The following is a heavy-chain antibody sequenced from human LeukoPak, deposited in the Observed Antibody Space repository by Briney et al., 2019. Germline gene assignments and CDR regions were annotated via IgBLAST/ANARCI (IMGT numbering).Heavy chain of an antibody. CDR3: ARDNYGAFDF. Sequence: PSETLSLTCAVSGYSLSNGCYWGWIRQPPGKGLDWIASVNHTGSTYYNPSLKSRVTMSLDTSKNQFSLRLTSVTAADTAVYYCARDNYGAFDFWGQGTLVTVSS. V-gene: IGHV4-38-2*02. J-gene: IGHJ4*02. D-gene: IGHD4-11*01. CDR2: VNHTGST. CDR1: GYSLSNGCY.